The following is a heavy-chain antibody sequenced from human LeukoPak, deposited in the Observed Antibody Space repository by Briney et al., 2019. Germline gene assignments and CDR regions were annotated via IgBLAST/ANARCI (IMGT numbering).Heavy chain of an antibody. Sequence: GGSLRLSCAASGFTLIPYEMNWVRQAPGKGLEWVSYISSGGETMYYADSVKGRFTISRDNAKNSLYLQMNSLRVEDTAVYYCARVVSSVDYWGQGTLVTVSS. D-gene: IGHD6-19*01. J-gene: IGHJ4*02. CDR1: GFTLIPYE. V-gene: IGHV3-48*03. CDR2: ISSGGETM. CDR3: ARVVSSVDY.